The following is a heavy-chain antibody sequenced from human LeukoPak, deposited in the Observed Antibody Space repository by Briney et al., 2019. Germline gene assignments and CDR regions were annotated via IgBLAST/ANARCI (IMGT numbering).Heavy chain of an antibody. CDR1: GGSFSGYY. J-gene: IGHJ5*02. CDR2: INHSGST. V-gene: IGHV4-34*01. Sequence: PSETLSLTCAVYGGSFSGYYWSWIRRPPGKGLEWIGEINHSGSTNYNPSLKSRVTISVDTSKKQFSLKLSSVTAADTAVYYCATRMGALMLSVGWFDPWGQGTLVTVSS. CDR3: ATRMGALMLSVGWFDP. D-gene: IGHD1-26*01.